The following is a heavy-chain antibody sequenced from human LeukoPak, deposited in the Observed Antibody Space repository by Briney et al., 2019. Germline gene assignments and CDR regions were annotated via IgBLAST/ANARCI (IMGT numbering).Heavy chain of an antibody. CDR1: GFTFSSYG. CDR2: ISYDGSNK. Sequence: PGRSLRLSCAASGFTFSSYGMHWVRQAPGKGLEWVAVISYDGSNKYYADSVKGRFTISRDNSKNTLYLQMNTLRVEDTAVYYCAKEWYCSSTSCYTFDYWGQGTLVTVSS. V-gene: IGHV3-30*18. D-gene: IGHD2-2*02. CDR3: AKEWYCSSTSCYTFDY. J-gene: IGHJ4*02.